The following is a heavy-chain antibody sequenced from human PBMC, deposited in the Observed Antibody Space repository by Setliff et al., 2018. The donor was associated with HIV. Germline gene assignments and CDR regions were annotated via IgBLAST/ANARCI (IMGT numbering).Heavy chain of an antibody. CDR3: ARGVLITKRVTQTGGSDYYTDV. CDR1: GGSISSSSYY. J-gene: IGHJ6*03. V-gene: IGHV4-39*01. D-gene: IGHD2-21*02. Sequence: SETLSLTCTVSGGSISSSSYYWGWIRQPPGKGPEWIGSLYYRGTTYYNPSLKSRVTISTGTSNNPFSLTLSSVTAADTAVYYCARGVLITKRVTQTGGSDYYTDVWGNGTTVTVSS. CDR2: LYYRGTT.